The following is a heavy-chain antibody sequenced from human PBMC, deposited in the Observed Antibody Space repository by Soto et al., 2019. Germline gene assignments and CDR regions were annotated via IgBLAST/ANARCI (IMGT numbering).Heavy chain of an antibody. J-gene: IGHJ6*02. CDR2: ISAYNGNT. D-gene: IGHD3-3*01. CDR1: GSTFTNYG. Sequence: ASVKVSCTACGSTFTNYGVSWVRQAPGQGLEWMGWISAYNGNTNYPQKVQGRVTMTTDTSTSTAYMELRSLTSDDTAVYYCARDRITLFDRDDIDVWGQGTTVTVSS. CDR3: ARDRITLFDRDDIDV. V-gene: IGHV1-18*01.